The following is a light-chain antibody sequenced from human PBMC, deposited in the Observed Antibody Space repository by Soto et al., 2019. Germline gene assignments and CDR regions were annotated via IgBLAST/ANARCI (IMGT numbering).Light chain of an antibody. CDR2: EVT. CDR3: SSYAGSSNV. Sequence: QSALTQPPSASGSPGQSLTISCTGTSSDVGFYNFVSWYQQRPGKAPKLVIYEVTKRPSGVPDRFSGSKSGNTASLTVSGLQAEDEADYYCSSYAGSSNVFGTGTKLTVL. V-gene: IGLV2-8*01. CDR1: SSDVGFYNF. J-gene: IGLJ1*01.